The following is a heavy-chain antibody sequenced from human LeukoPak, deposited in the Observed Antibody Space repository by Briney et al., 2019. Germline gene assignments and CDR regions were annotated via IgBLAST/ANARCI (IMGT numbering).Heavy chain of an antibody. V-gene: IGHV3-23*01. CDR1: GFTFSSYA. Sequence: GGSLRLSCAASGFTFSSYAMSWVRQAPGKGLEWVSAISGSGGSTYYADSVKGRFTISRDNSKNTLYLQMNSLRAEDTAVYYCARDYYYDSGGYTKGQRWTFDIWGQGTMVTVSS. CDR3: ARDYYYDSGGYTKGQRWTFDI. J-gene: IGHJ3*02. CDR2: ISGSGGST. D-gene: IGHD3-22*01.